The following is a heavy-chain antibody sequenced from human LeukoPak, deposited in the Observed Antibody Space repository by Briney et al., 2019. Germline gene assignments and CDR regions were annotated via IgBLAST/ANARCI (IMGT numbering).Heavy chain of an antibody. D-gene: IGHD3-16*01. Sequence: ASVKVSCKASGYTFTGYYMHWVRQAPGQGLEWMGWINPNSGGTNYAQKFQGRVTMTRDTSISTAYMELSRLRSDDTAVYYCARIRLTGNWFDPWGQGTLVTVSS. CDR3: ARIRLTGNWFDP. CDR1: GYTFTGYY. CDR2: INPNSGGT. J-gene: IGHJ5*02. V-gene: IGHV1-2*02.